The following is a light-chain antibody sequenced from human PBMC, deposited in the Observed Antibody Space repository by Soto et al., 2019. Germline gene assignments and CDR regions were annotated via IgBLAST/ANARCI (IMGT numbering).Light chain of an antibody. Sequence: QSVLTQPPSASGTPGQRVTISCSGSSSNIGANPGNWYQQLPGTAPKLLIYNNDQRPSGVPDRFSASKSGTSASLAISGLRSEDEADYYCEAWIDSLYGALFGGGTKVTVL. CDR2: NND. V-gene: IGLV1-44*01. J-gene: IGLJ2*01. CDR3: EAWIDSLYGAL. CDR1: SSNIGANP.